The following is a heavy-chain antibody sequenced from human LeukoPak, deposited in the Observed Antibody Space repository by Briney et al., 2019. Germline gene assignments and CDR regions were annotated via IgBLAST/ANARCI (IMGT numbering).Heavy chain of an antibody. Sequence: GGSLRLSCAASGFSVSSNYMSWVRQAPGKGLEWVSVIYSGGSTYYADSVKGRFTISRDKSKGTLYLQMTSLRVEDTAVYYCARVASTGPYFYGVDVWGQGTTVTVSS. CDR2: IYSGGST. V-gene: IGHV3-53*01. CDR1: GFSVSSNY. CDR3: ARVASTGPYFYGVDV. J-gene: IGHJ6*02.